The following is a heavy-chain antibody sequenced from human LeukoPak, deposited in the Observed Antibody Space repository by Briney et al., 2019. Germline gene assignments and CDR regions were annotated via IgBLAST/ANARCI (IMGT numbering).Heavy chain of an antibody. J-gene: IGHJ4*02. V-gene: IGHV3-7*01. Sequence: GGSLRLSCAASGFTFSSYWMSWVRQAPGKGLEWVANIKQDGSEKYYVDSVKGRFTISRDNSKNTLYLQMNSLRAEDTAVYYCAKFNRQYCSSISCYGGFDYWGQGTLVTVSS. CDR1: GFTFSSYW. CDR2: IKQDGSEK. CDR3: AKFNRQYCSSISCYGGFDY. D-gene: IGHD2-2*01.